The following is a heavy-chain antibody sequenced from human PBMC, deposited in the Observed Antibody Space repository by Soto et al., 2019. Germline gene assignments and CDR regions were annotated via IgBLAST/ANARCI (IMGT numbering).Heavy chain of an antibody. J-gene: IGHJ6*02. CDR2: ISAYNGNT. Sequence: ASVKVSCKASGYTFPSYGISWVRQAPGQGLEWMGWISAYNGNTNYAQKLQGRVTMTTDTSTSTAYMELRSLRSDDTAVYYCATPYYGSGSYFHYYGMDVWGQGTTVTGSS. D-gene: IGHD3-10*01. CDR3: ATPYYGSGSYFHYYGMDV. CDR1: GYTFPSYG. V-gene: IGHV1-18*04.